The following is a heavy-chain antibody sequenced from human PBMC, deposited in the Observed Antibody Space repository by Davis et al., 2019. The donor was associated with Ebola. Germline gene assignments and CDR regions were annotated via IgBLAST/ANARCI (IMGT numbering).Heavy chain of an antibody. V-gene: IGHV3-33*01. CDR2: IWYDGSNK. CDR1: GFTFSSYG. J-gene: IGHJ4*02. Sequence: GESLKISCAASGFTFSSYGMHWVRQAPGKGLEWVAVIWYDGSNKYYADSVKGRFTISRDNSKNTLYLQMNSLRAEDTAVYYCARDYEWLVLDDWGQGTLVTVSS. D-gene: IGHD6-19*01. CDR3: ARDYEWLVLDD.